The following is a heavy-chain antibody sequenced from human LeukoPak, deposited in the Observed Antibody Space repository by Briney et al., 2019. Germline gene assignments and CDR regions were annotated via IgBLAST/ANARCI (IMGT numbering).Heavy chain of an antibody. CDR2: IFPGDSHT. D-gene: IGHD5-18*01. CDR3: ARRHRRGAYTYGVDY. Sequence: GESLKISCKGSGYSFTNYWIAWVHQMPGKGLEWMGIIFPGDSHTRYSPSFQGQVTISADRSISTAYLQWNSLKASDTAMYYCARRHRRGAYTYGVDYWGQGTPVTVSS. J-gene: IGHJ4*02. CDR1: GYSFTNYW. V-gene: IGHV5-51*07.